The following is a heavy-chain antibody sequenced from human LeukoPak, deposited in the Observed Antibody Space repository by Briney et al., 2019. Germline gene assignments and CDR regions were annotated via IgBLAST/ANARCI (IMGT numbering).Heavy chain of an antibody. CDR2: IKQDGSDK. D-gene: IGHD2-15*01. CDR1: GFTFSSYW. CDR3: LTSTRSHRFDY. V-gene: IGHV3-7*01. J-gene: IGHJ4*02. Sequence: GGSLRLSCAASGFTFSSYWMCWVRQAPGKGLEWVAIIKQDGSDKYYVDSVEGRFIISRDNAKNSLYLQMNRLRAEDTAVYYCLTSTRSHRFDYWGQGTLVTVSS.